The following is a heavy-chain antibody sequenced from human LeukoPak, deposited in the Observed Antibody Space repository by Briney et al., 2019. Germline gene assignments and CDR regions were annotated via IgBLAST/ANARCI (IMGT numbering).Heavy chain of an antibody. D-gene: IGHD3-22*01. CDR3: ARKVHYYDSSGYYYSWFDP. V-gene: IGHV1-69*13. Sequence: SVKVSCKASGGTFSSYAISWVRQAPGQGLEWMGGIIPIFGTANYAQKSQGRVTITADESTSTAYMELSSLRSEDTAVYYCARKVHYYDSSGYYYSWFDPWGQGTLVTVSS. CDR2: IIPIFGTA. J-gene: IGHJ5*02. CDR1: GGTFSSYA.